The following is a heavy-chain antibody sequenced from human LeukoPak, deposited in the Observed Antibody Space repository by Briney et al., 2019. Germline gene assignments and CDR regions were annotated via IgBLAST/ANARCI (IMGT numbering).Heavy chain of an antibody. CDR2: ISYDGSNK. D-gene: IGHD2-21*02. CDR1: GFTFSSYG. CDR3: AKDSRYCGGDCLPHY. Sequence: PGGSLRLSCAASGFTFSSYGMHWVRQAPGKGLEWVAVISYDGSNKYYADSVKGRFTISRDNSKNTLYLQMNSLRAEDTAVYYCAKDSRYCGGDCLPHYWGQGTLVTVSS. V-gene: IGHV3-30*18. J-gene: IGHJ4*02.